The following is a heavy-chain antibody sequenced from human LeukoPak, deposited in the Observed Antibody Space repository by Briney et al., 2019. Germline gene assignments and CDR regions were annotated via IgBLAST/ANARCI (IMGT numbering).Heavy chain of an antibody. CDR2: IYYSGST. V-gene: IGHV4-30-4*01. Sequence: SQTLSLTCTFSGGFINSGDYYWSWIRQPPGKGLEWVGYIYYSGSTYYNPSLKSRITMSLDTSKNQFSLKLNSVTAADTAVYYCARDHCGGNCYSGSYWYFDLWGRATLVTVSA. CDR1: GGFINSGDYY. D-gene: IGHD2-21*02. J-gene: IGHJ2*01. CDR3: ARDHCGGNCYSGSYWYFDL.